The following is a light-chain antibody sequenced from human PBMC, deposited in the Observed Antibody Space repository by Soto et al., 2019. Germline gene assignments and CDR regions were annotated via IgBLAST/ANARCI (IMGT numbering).Light chain of an antibody. Sequence: DIQMTQSPSSLSSSVGDRVTITCRATQTIDTRLAWYQQRPGKAPHLLIYAASSLQSGVPSRFSGSGSGTDFTLTISSLQPEDFASYYCQQSYTTPWTFGQGTKWIS. CDR3: QQSYTTPWT. V-gene: IGKV1-39*01. CDR1: QTIDTR. CDR2: AAS. J-gene: IGKJ1*01.